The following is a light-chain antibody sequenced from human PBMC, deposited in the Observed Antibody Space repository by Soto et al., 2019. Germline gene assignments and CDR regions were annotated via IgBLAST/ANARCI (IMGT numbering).Light chain of an antibody. CDR1: QDIKNY. J-gene: IGKJ1*01. CDR3: QQCFSLPWT. CDR2: AAS. V-gene: IGKV1-39*01. Sequence: DIQVTQSPSSLSASVGDRVTITCRASQDIKNYLNWYQRKPGTAPRLLIYAASILQTGVPSSFSASGSGTEFALNISSLQPGDFGTYYCQQCFSLPWTFGQGTTVEVK.